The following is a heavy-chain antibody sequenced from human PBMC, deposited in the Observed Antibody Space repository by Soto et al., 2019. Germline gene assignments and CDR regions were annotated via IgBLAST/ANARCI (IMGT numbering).Heavy chain of an antibody. Sequence: ASVKVSCKASGYTFTGYYMHWVRQAPGQGLEWTGWINPNSGGTNYAQKFQGWVTMTRDTSISTAYMEMSRLRSDDTAVYYCARERERVGHHRITFGGVIVIPSTGMDVWGQGTTVTVSS. CDR3: ARERERVGHHRITFGGVIVIPSTGMDV. J-gene: IGHJ6*02. CDR2: INPNSGGT. V-gene: IGHV1-2*04. D-gene: IGHD3-16*02. CDR1: GYTFTGYY.